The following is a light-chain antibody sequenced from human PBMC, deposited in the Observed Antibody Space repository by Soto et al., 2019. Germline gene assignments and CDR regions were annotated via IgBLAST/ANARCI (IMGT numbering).Light chain of an antibody. CDR1: HSISTR. CDR2: KAS. J-gene: IGKJ1*01. CDR3: QHYNSYPWT. V-gene: IGKV1-5*03. Sequence: DIQMTQSPSTLSASVGDRVTITCRASHSISTRLAWYQQKAGKAPKLLIYKASSLESGVPSRFSGSGSGTEFTLTISSLQPDDFATYYCQHYNSYPWTFGQGTKVDIK.